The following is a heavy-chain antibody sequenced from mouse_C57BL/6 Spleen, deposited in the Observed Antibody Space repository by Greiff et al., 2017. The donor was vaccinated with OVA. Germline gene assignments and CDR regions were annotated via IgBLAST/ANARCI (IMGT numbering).Heavy chain of an antibody. J-gene: IGHJ2*01. CDR2: ISYDGSN. D-gene: IGHD1-1*01. V-gene: IGHV3-6*01. Sequence: DVQLQESGPGLVKPSQSLSLTCSVTGYSITSGYYWNWIRQFPGNKLEWMGYISYDGSNNSNPSLKNRISITRDTSKNQFFLKLNAVTTEDTATYYCARDDGSSYFDYWGQGTTLTVSS. CDR3: ARDDGSSYFDY. CDR1: GYSITSGYY.